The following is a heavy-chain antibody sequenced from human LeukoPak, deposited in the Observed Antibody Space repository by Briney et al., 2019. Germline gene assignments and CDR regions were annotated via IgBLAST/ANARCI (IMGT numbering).Heavy chain of an antibody. J-gene: IGHJ5*02. D-gene: IGHD4-17*01. CDR1: GGSISSGSYF. CDR3: ARSPVTTRWFDP. V-gene: IGHV4-61*02. CDR2: IYRSGST. Sequence: ASETLSLTCTVSGGSISSGSYFWNWIRQPAGKGLEWIGRIYRSGSTNYNPSLKSRVTISVDTSKNQLSLKLSSVTAADTAVYFCARSPVTTRWFDPWGQGTLVTVSS.